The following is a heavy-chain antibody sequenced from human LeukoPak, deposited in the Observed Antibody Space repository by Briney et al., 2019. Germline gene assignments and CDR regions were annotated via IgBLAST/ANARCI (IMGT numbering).Heavy chain of an antibody. CDR1: GFTFRSYA. J-gene: IGHJ4*02. V-gene: IGHV3-23*01. D-gene: IGHD6-19*01. Sequence: GSLKLPCLASGFTFRSYAMSWVRPGPGKGLGWVSTIVGSGSSTYYADSVKGRFTISRDNSKNTLYLQMNSLRAEDTAVYYCAEAYSSGWYYFDFWGQGTLVTVSS. CDR2: IVGSGSST. CDR3: AEAYSSGWYYFDF.